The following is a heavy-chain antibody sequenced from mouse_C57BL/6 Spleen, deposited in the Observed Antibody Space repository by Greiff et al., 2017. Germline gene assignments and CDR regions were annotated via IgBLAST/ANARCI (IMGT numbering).Heavy chain of an antibody. CDR1: GFTFNTYA. Sequence: DVQLVESGGGLVQPKGSLKLSCAASGFTFNTYAMHWVRQAPGKGLEWVARIRSKSSNYATYYADSVKDRFTIARDDSQSMLYLQMNNLKTEDTAMYYCVKGGYYYGSSYWYFDVWGTGTTVTVSS. D-gene: IGHD1-1*01. V-gene: IGHV10-3*01. CDR2: IRSKSSNYAT. CDR3: VKGGYYYGSSYWYFDV. J-gene: IGHJ1*03.